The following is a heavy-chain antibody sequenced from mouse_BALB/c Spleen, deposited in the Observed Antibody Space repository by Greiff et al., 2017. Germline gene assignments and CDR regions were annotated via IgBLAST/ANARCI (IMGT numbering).Heavy chain of an antibody. V-gene: IGHV5-17*02. Sequence: EVKLMESGGGLVQPGGSRKLSCAASGFTFSSFGMHWVRQAPEKGLEWVAYISSGSSTIYYADTVKGRFTISRDNPKNTLFLQMTSLRSEDTAMYHCARFTTALYYAMDYWGQGTSVTVSS. CDR2: ISSGSSTI. J-gene: IGHJ4*01. CDR3: ARFTTALYYAMDY. CDR1: GFTFSSFG. D-gene: IGHD1-2*01.